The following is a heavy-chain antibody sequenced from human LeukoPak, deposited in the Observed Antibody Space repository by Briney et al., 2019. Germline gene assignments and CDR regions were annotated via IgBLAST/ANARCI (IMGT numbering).Heavy chain of an antibody. V-gene: IGHV3-48*01. D-gene: IGHD3-22*01. J-gene: IGHJ4*02. CDR1: EFTFSSYS. CDR2: ITNSGNSK. CDR3: ARTRSSGYLTSDY. Sequence: GGSLRLSCAASEFTFSSYSMNWVRQAPGKGLEWVSYITNSGNSKSYADSVKGRFTISRDNTKNSLYLQMNGLRAEDTAVYYCARTRSSGYLTSDYWGQGILVTVSS.